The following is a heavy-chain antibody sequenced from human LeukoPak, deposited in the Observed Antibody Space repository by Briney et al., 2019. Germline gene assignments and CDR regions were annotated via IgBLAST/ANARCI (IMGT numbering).Heavy chain of an antibody. V-gene: IGHV1-18*01. Sequence: ASVKVSCKASGYTFTTYGISWVRQAPGRGLEWMGWISTYNAITNYAQKLQGRVTMTTDTSTSTSYMELRSLRSDDTAVYYCARDRGYVSASPCDYWGQGTLVTVSS. D-gene: IGHD5-12*01. CDR3: ARDRGYVSASPCDY. J-gene: IGHJ4*02. CDR2: ISTYNAIT. CDR1: GYTFTTYG.